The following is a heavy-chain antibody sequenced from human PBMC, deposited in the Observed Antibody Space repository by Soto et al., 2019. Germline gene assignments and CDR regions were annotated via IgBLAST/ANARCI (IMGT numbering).Heavy chain of an antibody. CDR2: IDWADDK. CDR3: SRAVGGFTYGYPDY. V-gene: IGHV2-70*01. J-gene: IGHJ4*02. D-gene: IGHD5-18*01. CDR1: GFSHSTTGMC. Sequence: ESGPTLVNPTQTLTLTCTFSGFSHSTTGMCVSWIRQPPGKALEWLALIDWADDKYYSTSLKTRLTISKDTSKNQVVLTMTNVEPVDTATYFCSRAVGGFTYGYPDYWGQGTLVTVSS.